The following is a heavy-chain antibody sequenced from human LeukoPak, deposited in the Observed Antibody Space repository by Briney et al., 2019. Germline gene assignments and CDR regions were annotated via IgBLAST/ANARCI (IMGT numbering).Heavy chain of an antibody. Sequence: GGSLRLSCAASGFTFSSYSIHWVRQAPGKGLEWVAVISYDGSNKYYADSVKGRFTISRDNSKNTLYLEMNSLRAEDTAVYYGARILDSAWGELGYWGQGTLVTVSS. V-gene: IGHV3-30*03. J-gene: IGHJ4*02. CDR3: ARILDSAWGELGY. D-gene: IGHD6-19*01. CDR1: GFTFSSYS. CDR2: ISYDGSNK.